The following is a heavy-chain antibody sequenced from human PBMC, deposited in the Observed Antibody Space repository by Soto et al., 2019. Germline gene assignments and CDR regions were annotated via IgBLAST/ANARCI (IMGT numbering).Heavy chain of an antibody. J-gene: IGHJ4*02. CDR2: IYPGDSDS. CDR1: GYTFTNSW. D-gene: IGHD6-25*01. V-gene: IGHV5-51*03. CDR3: ARGRGSGYFDQ. Sequence: EVQLVQSGAEVKKPGESLKISCKGSGYTFTNSWIGWVRQMPGKGLEWMGIIYPGDSDSKSSPSFQGQVTISADKSITPAYLQWTGLKASDTAMYYCARGRGSGYFDQWGQGTLVTFSS.